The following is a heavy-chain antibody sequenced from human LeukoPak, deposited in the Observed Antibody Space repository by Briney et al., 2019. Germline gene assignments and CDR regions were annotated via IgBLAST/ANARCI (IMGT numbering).Heavy chain of an antibody. CDR1: GYTFTSYY. Sequence: ASVKVSCKASGYTFTSYYMHWVRQAPGQGLEWMGIINPSGGSTSYAQKFQGRVTMTRDTSTSTVYMELSSLRSEDTAVYYCARDYLGYSGYESGSYYFGYFDYWGQGTLVTVSS. D-gene: IGHD5-12*01. J-gene: IGHJ4*02. CDR2: INPSGGST. CDR3: ARDYLGYSGYESGSYYFGYFDY. V-gene: IGHV1-46*01.